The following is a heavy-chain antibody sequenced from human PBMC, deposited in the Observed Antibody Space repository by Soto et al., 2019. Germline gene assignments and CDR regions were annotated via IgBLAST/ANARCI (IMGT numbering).Heavy chain of an antibody. CDR3: ARDGARITVFGVVYYFDY. CDR2: INAGNGNT. D-gene: IGHD3-3*01. CDR1: GYTFSSHA. V-gene: IGHV1-3*01. J-gene: IGHJ4*02. Sequence: GASVKVSCKASGYTFSSHAMHWVRQAPGQRLEWMGWINAGNGNTEYSQNFQGRVAITRDTSASTAYMELRSPRSEDTAVYYCARDGARITVFGVVYYFDYWGQGXLVTVSS.